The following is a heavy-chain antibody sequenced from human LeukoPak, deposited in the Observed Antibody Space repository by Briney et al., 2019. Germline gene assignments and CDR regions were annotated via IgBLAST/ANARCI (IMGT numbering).Heavy chain of an antibody. Sequence: SETLSLTCTVSGGSISSGDYYWSWIRQPPGKGLEWIAYMYYSGSTYYNPSLKSRVTMSADTSKNQLSLKLSSVTAADTAVYYCARPYYYDSRIDPRGQGILVTVSS. CDR1: GGSISSGDYY. D-gene: IGHD3-22*01. J-gene: IGHJ5*02. CDR3: ARPYYYDSRIDP. V-gene: IGHV4-30-4*01. CDR2: MYYSGST.